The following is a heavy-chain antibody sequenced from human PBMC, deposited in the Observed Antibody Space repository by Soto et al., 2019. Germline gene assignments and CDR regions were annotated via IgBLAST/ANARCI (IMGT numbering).Heavy chain of an antibody. Sequence: PGGSLRLSCAASGFTLSGSDIHWVRQASGKGLEWVGRIRTKSNNFATSYAESARGRFTISRDDSDNTASLQMSSLKTEDTAIYYCSRHQEGRSMVFYGMDVWGQGTTVTVSS. CDR1: GFTLSGSD. V-gene: IGHV3-73*01. J-gene: IGHJ6*02. CDR2: IRTKSNNFAT. CDR3: SRHQEGRSMVFYGMDV. D-gene: IGHD3-10*01.